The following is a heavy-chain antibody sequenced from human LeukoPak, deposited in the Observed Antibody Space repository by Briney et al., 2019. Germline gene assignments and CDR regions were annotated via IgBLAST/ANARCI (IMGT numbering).Heavy chain of an antibody. CDR3: ARYSSSCKWFDH. Sequence: SVTVSCTSSGCTFSSYAISWVRQAPGQGLEWMGGIIPIFGRANYSQKFQGRVTITADESTSTAYMELSSLRSEDTAVYYCARYSSSCKWFDHWGQGTLVTVSS. CDR1: GCTFSSYA. D-gene: IGHD6-13*01. V-gene: IGHV1-69*13. J-gene: IGHJ5*02. CDR2: IIPIFGRA.